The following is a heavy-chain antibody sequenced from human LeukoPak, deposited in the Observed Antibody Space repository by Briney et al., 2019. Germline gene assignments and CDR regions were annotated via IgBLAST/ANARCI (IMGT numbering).Heavy chain of an antibody. CDR1: GFTFSSYA. D-gene: IGHD4-17*01. J-gene: IGHJ4*02. CDR3: AREPRPGLTTVTTYEN. V-gene: IGHV3-23*01. CDR2: INTSGSST. Sequence: PGGSLRLSCAASGFTFSSYAMTWVRQAPGKGLEWVSTINTSGSSTYYADSVKGRFTISRDNSKNTLYLQMNSLRAEDTAVYYCAREPRPGLTTVTTYENWGQGTLVTVSS.